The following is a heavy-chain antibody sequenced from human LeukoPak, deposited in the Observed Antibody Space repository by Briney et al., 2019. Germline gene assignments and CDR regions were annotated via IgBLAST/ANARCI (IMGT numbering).Heavy chain of an antibody. CDR1: GGSIRSSY. J-gene: IGHJ5*02. CDR2: IYYSGIT. CDR3: ARERYGHFDP. Sequence: SETLSLTCTVSGGSIRSSYWGWIRQPPGKGLEWLGYIYYSGITNYNPSLKSRVTTSVDTSKNQFSLKLSSVTAADTAMYYCARERYGHFDPWGQGTLVTVSS. D-gene: IGHD3-16*01. V-gene: IGHV4-59*01.